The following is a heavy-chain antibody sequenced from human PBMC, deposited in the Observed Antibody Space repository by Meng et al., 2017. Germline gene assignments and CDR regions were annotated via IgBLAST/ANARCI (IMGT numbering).Heavy chain of an antibody. D-gene: IGHD3-22*01. CDR1: GGTFSSYA. CDR2: IIPIFGTA. J-gene: IGHJ4*02. CDR3: ARATYYYDSSGYDDY. V-gene: IGHV1-69*06. Sequence: QGQQVEAGSEVKRPGSSVKVSCKASGGTFSSYAISWVRQAPGQGLEWMGGIIPIFGTANYAQKFQGRVTITADKSTSTAYMELSSLRSEDTAVYYCARATYYYDSSGYDDYWGQGTLAPSPQ.